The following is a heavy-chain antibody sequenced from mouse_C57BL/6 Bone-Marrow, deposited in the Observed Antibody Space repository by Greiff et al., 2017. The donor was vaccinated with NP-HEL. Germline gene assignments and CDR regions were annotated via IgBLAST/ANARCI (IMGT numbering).Heavy chain of an antibody. CDR1: GYTFPSYW. CDR2: IHPNSGST. Sequence: QVQLQQPGAELVKPGASVKLSCKASGYTFPSYWMHWVKRRPGQGLEWIGMIHPNSGSTNYNEKFKSKATLTVDKSSSTAYMQLSSLTSEDSAVYYCARYRIDFDVWGTGTTVTVSS. V-gene: IGHV1-64*01. CDR3: ARYRIDFDV. J-gene: IGHJ1*03.